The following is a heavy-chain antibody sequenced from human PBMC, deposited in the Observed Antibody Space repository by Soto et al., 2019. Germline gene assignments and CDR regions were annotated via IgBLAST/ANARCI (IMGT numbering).Heavy chain of an antibody. V-gene: IGHV3-23*01. J-gene: IGHJ5*02. CDR3: AKDYGYCSGGSCYSSGWFDP. D-gene: IGHD2-15*01. Sequence: GGSLRLSCAASGFIFSSYAMSWVRQAPGKGLEWVSAISGSGGSTYYADSVKGRFTISRDNSKNTLYLQMNSLRAEDTAVYYCAKDYGYCSGGSCYSSGWFDPWGQGTLVTVSS. CDR2: ISGSGGST. CDR1: GFIFSSYA.